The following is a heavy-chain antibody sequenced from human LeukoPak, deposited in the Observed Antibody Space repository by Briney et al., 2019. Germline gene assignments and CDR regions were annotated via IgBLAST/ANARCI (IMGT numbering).Heavy chain of an antibody. V-gene: IGHV3-23*01. CDR3: ATSTTSFDY. Sequence: GGSLRLSCAASGFAFYTYVMTWARQAPGKGLEWVSSISGSGYNTYYADSVKGRFTISRDNSKNTLYLQMNSLRAEDTAIYYCATSTTSFDYWGQGTLVTVSS. J-gene: IGHJ4*02. CDR2: ISGSGYNT. CDR1: GFAFYTYV.